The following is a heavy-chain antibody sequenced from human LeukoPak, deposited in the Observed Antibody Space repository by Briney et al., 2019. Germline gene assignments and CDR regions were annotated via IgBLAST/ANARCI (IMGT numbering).Heavy chain of an antibody. D-gene: IGHD2-2*01. CDR2: ISYDGSNK. CDR1: GFTFSSYA. V-gene: IGHV3-30-3*01. CDR3: AGAPTYCSSTSCGIGD. Sequence: GRSLRLSCAASGFTFSSYAMHWVRQAPGKGLEWVAVISYDGSNKYYADSVKGRFTISRDNYKNTLYLQMNSLRAEDTAVYYCAGAPTYCSSTSCGIGDWGQGTLVTVSS. J-gene: IGHJ4*02.